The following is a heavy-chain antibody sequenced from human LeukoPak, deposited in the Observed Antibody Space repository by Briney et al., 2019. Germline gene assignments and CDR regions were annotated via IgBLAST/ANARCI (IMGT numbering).Heavy chain of an antibody. D-gene: IGHD2-2*01. V-gene: IGHV3-7*01. J-gene: IGHJ6*02. CDR3: ARGKGEVVPAAFNYYYYYGMDV. CDR2: IKQDGSEK. Sequence: PGGSLRLSCAASGFTFKNYGMHWVRQAPGKGLEWVANIKQDGSEKYYVDSVKGRFTISRDNAKNSLYLQMNSLRAEDTAVYYCARGKGEVVPAAFNYYYYYGMDVWGQGTTVTVSS. CDR1: GFTFKNYG.